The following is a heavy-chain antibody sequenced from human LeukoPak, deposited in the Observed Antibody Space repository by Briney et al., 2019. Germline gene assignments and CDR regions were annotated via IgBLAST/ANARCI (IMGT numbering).Heavy chain of an antibody. CDR1: GGSISSYY. J-gene: IGHJ4*02. CDR2: IYYSGST. Sequence: SETLSLTCTVSGGSISSYYWSWIRQPPGKGLEWIGYIYYSGSTNYNPSLKSRVTISVDTSKNQFSLKLSSVTAADTAVYYCARLLRSYGSGRVYFDYWGQGTLVTVSS. V-gene: IGHV4-59*08. CDR3: ARLLRSYGSGRVYFDY. D-gene: IGHD6-19*01.